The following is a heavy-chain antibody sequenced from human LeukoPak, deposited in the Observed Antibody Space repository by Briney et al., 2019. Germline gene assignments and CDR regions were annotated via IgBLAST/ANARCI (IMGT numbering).Heavy chain of an antibody. CDR2: IIPIFGTA. CDR3: ARERYCSSTSCRRNAFDI. Sequence: ASVTVSCKASGGTFSSYAIGWVRQAPGQGLEWMGGIIPIFGTANYAQKFQGRVTITADESTSTAYMELSSLRSEDTAVYYCARERYCSSTSCRRNAFDIWGQGTMVTVSS. D-gene: IGHD2-2*01. V-gene: IGHV1-69*13. CDR1: GGTFSSYA. J-gene: IGHJ3*02.